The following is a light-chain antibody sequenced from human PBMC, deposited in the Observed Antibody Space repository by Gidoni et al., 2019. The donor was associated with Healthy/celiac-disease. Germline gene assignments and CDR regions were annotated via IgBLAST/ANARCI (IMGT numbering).Light chain of an antibody. CDR1: SSDVGGYNY. CDR3: SSYTSSSTVV. J-gene: IGLJ2*01. CDR2: EVS. V-gene: IGLV2-14*01. Sequence: QSALTQPASVSGSPGQSLTISCTGTSSDVGGYNYVYWYQQHPGKAPKLMIYEVSNRPSGVSNRFSCSMSGNTASLTISGLQAEDDADYYCSSYTSSSTVVFGGGTKLTVL.